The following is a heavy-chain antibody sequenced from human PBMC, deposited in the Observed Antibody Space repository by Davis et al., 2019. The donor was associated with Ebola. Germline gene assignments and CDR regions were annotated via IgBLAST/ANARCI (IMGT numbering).Heavy chain of an antibody. V-gene: IGHV1-46*01. CDR1: GYTFTSYY. CDR3: ARDGALCSSTSCQYYYYMDV. Sequence: VSVKVSCKASGYTFTSYYMHWVRQAPGQGLEWMGIINPSGGSTSYAQKFQGRVTMTRDTSTSTVYMELSSLRSEDTAVYYCARDGALCSSTSCQYYYYMDVWGKGTTVTVSS. J-gene: IGHJ6*03. D-gene: IGHD2-2*01. CDR2: INPSGGST.